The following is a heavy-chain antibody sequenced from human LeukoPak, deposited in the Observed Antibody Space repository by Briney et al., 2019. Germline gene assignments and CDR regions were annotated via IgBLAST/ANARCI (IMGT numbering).Heavy chain of an antibody. J-gene: IGHJ4*02. CDR2: IYWDDDK. CDR3: ARSWVDTRNFDY. D-gene: IGHD1-26*01. V-gene: IGHV2-5*02. CDR1: GFSLRTSGVG. Sequence: SGPTLVKPTQTLTLTCTFSGFSLRTSGVGVGWIRQPPGKALEWLALIYWDDDKRYSPSLKSRLTITKDTSKNQVVLTMTNMDPVDTATYYRARSWVDTRNFDYWGQGTLVTVSS.